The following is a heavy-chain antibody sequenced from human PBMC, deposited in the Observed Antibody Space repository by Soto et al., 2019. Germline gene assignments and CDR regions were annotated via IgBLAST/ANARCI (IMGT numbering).Heavy chain of an antibody. CDR1: GGSISSSNW. Sequence: SETLSLTCAVSGGSISSSNWWSWVRQPPGKGLEWIGEIYHSGSTNYNPSLKSRVTISVDKSKNQFSLKLSSVTAADTAVYYCARATYSSSWYLSDYWGQGTLVTVSS. V-gene: IGHV4-4*02. J-gene: IGHJ4*02. CDR2: IYHSGST. D-gene: IGHD6-13*01. CDR3: ARATYSSSWYLSDY.